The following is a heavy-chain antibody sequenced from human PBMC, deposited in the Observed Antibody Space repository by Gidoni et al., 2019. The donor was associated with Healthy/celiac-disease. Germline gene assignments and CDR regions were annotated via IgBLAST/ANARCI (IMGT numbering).Heavy chain of an antibody. CDR2: TYYSGST. CDR3: ARVSSRGVDY. CDR1: GGSISSYY. Sequence: QVQLQESGPGLVKPSETLSLTCTVSGGSISSYYWSWIRQPPGKGLEWIGYTYYSGSTNYNPSLKSRVTISVDTSKNQFSLKLSSVTAADTAVYYCARVSSRGVDYWGQGTLVTVSS. J-gene: IGHJ4*02. V-gene: IGHV4-59*01. D-gene: IGHD3-10*01.